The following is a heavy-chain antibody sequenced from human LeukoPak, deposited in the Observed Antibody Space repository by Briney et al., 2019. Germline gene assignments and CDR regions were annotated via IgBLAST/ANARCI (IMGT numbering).Heavy chain of an antibody. V-gene: IGHV3-9*01. CDR2: MSSDSNHI. CDR3: VRSRVRGDPFDP. CDR1: GFSFEDYG. J-gene: IGHJ5*02. D-gene: IGHD3-10*01. Sequence: PSGGSLRLSCATSGFSFEDYGMHWVRHVPGKGLEWVSGMSSDSNHIDYADSVKGRFTISRDNANNYLYLQMNSLRPEDTGLYYCVRSRVRGDPFDPWGQGTLVTVSS.